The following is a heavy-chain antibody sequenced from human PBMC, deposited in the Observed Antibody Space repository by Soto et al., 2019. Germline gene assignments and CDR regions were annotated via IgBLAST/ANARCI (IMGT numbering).Heavy chain of an antibody. D-gene: IGHD1-26*01. J-gene: IGHJ6*02. CDR2: ISWNSAIT. V-gene: IGHV3-9*01. CDR3: AKDMSAPQSGYYFDLDV. Sequence: EVQLVESWGGVVQPGRSLSLSCVASGFTFGDYAMHWVRQAPGKGLEWVSSISWNSAITDYADSVKGRFTISRDSAKNFLDLQMNSLRPEATALYYCAKDMSAPQSGYYFDLDVWGQGTTVTVSS. CDR1: GFTFGDYA.